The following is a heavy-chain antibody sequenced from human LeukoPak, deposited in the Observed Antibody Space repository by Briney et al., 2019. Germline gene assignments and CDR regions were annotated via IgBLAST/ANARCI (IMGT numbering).Heavy chain of an antibody. Sequence: SETLSLTCTVSGGSISSYYWSWIRQPPGKGLEWIGYISYSGSTNYNPSLKSRVTMSVDRSRNQFSLKLNSVTAADTAVYYCARHIDNGWYAYWGQGTLVTVSS. D-gene: IGHD6-19*01. CDR2: ISYSGST. J-gene: IGHJ4*02. CDR1: GGSISSYY. V-gene: IGHV4-59*08. CDR3: ARHIDNGWYAY.